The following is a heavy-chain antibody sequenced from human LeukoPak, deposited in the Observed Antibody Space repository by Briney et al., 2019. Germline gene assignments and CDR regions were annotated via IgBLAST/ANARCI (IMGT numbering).Heavy chain of an antibody. J-gene: IGHJ4*02. Sequence: PSETLSLTCTVSGGSISGYYWSWIRQPPGKGLEWIGYIYYSGSTHYNSSLKSRVTISLDTSRNQFSLKLSSVTAADTAVYYCARQLGDRLLFDYWGQGTLVTVSS. V-gene: IGHV4-59*01. CDR3: ARQLGDRLLFDY. CDR2: IYYSGST. D-gene: IGHD2-21*01. CDR1: GGSISGYY.